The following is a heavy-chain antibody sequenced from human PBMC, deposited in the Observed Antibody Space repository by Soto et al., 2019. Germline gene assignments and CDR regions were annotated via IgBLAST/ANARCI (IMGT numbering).Heavy chain of an antibody. V-gene: IGHV3-21*04. Sequence: PGGSLRLSCAAFGFTFSSYTMNWVRQAPGKGLEWVSSISSSSTYIYSADSVRGRFTISRLNAKNSVYLQMTSLRAEDTAVYYCASSGSYQTRVDYWGQGTLVTVSS. CDR3: ASSGSYQTRVDY. CDR2: ISSSSTYI. J-gene: IGHJ4*02. D-gene: IGHD1-26*01. CDR1: GFTFSSYT.